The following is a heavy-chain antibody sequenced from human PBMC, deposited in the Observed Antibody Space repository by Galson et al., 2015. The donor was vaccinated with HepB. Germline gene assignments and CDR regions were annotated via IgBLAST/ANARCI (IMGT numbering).Heavy chain of an antibody. Sequence: QSGAEVKKPGQSLRISCQVSGYSFTNYWINWVRQLPGKGLEWIGNVDPSDSYTTYGPSFQGHVTISADKSVSTAYLEWSSLKASDTAIYFCARRGYNSGPYSDSWGQGTLVTVSS. CDR3: ARRGYNSGPYSDS. CDR2: VDPSDSYT. D-gene: IGHD1-14*01. CDR1: GYSFTNYW. J-gene: IGHJ4*02. V-gene: IGHV5-10-1*01.